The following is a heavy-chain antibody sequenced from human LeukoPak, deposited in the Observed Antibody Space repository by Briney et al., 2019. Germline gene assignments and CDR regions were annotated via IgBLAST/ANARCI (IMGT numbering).Heavy chain of an antibody. CDR3: ARDHCSSTSCNFNWFDP. CDR1: GGSISSYY. V-gene: IGHV4-4*07. J-gene: IGHJ5*02. Sequence: KPSETLSLTCTVSGGSISSYYWSWIRQPAGKGLEWIGRIYTSGSTNYNPSLKSRVTMSVDTSKYQFSLKLSSVTAADTAVYYCARDHCSSTSCNFNWFDPWGQGTLVTVSS. CDR2: IYTSGST. D-gene: IGHD2-2*01.